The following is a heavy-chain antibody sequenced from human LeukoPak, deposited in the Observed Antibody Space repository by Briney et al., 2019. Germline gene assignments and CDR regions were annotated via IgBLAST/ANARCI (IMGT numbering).Heavy chain of an antibody. CDR2: IIPIFGTA. J-gene: IGHJ6*02. D-gene: IGHD3-16*01. Sequence: GASVKVSCKASGNSISNYAVSWVRQAPGQGFEWMGGIIPIFGTADYAQKFQGRVTITADQSTSTTYMALSSLKSEDTATYYCTTRACLAGGCSSSFYYYYGLHFWGQGTTVSVSS. CDR3: TTRACLAGGCSSSFYYYYGLHF. V-gene: IGHV1-69*13. CDR1: GNSISNYA.